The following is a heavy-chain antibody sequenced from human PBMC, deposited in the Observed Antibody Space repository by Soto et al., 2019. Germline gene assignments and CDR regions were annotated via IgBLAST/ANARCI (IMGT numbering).Heavy chain of an antibody. Sequence: GGSLRLSCAASGFTFSSYAMSWVRQAPGKGLEWVSAISGSGGSTYSADSGRGRFTISRDNSRKTLYLQMNSRRAEDTAVYYCAKDLGYYGSGSYYNYYYYGMDVWGQGTTVTVSS. CDR1: GFTFSSYA. CDR2: ISGSGGST. CDR3: AKDLGYYGSGSYYNYYYYGMDV. J-gene: IGHJ6*02. D-gene: IGHD3-10*01. V-gene: IGHV3-23*01.